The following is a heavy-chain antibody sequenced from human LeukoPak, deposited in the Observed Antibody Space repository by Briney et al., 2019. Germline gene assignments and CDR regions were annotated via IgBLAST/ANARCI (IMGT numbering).Heavy chain of an antibody. CDR1: GGSVNSYY. CDR2: IYYSGGT. D-gene: IGHD1-26*01. V-gene: IGHV4-59*02. Sequence: SETLSLTCTVSGGSVNSYYLSWIRQPPGKGLEWIGYIYYSGGTNYNPSLKSRVTISVDTSKNQFSLRLRSVTAADTAVYYCARDPSGSFFNWFDPWGQGSLVTVSS. CDR3: ARDPSGSFFNWFDP. J-gene: IGHJ5*02.